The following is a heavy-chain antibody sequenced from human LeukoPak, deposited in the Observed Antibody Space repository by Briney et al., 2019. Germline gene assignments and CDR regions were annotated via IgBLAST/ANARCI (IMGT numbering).Heavy chain of an antibody. CDR2: INPNSGGT. D-gene: IGHD3-22*01. Sequence: ASVKVSCKASGYTFTGYYMHWVRQAPGQGLEWMGWINPNSGGTNYAQKFQGRVTMTRNTSISTAYMELSSLRAEDTALYYCARGDSSGYSGGDYYYYMDVWGKGTTVTVSS. CDR1: GYTFTGYY. J-gene: IGHJ6*03. V-gene: IGHV1-2*02. CDR3: ARGDSSGYSGGDYYYYMDV.